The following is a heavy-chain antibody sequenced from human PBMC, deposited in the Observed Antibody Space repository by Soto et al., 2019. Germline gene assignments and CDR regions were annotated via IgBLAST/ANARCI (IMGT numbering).Heavy chain of an antibody. D-gene: IGHD6-19*01. J-gene: IGHJ4*02. Sequence: EVQLVESGGGLVQPGGSLRLSCAASGFTFSSYWMSWVRQAPGKGLEWVANIKQDGSEKYYVDSVKGRFTISGDNTKNSLYLHLNSLRAEDTAVYYCTRDPGGWYADYWGQGTLVTVSS. CDR1: GFTFSSYW. CDR2: IKQDGSEK. CDR3: TRDPGGWYADY. V-gene: IGHV3-7*05.